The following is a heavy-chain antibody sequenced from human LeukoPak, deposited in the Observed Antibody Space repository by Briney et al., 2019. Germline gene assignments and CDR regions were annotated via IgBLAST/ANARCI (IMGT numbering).Heavy chain of an antibody. CDR2: IAYDGSNK. CDR3: ARDRLSKASYYYYGMDV. Sequence: GGSLRLSCAASGFTFSSYAMHWVRQAPGKGLEWVAVIAYDGSNKYYADSVKGRFTISRDNSKNTLYLQMNSLRAEDTAVYYCARDRLSKASYYYYGMDVWGQGTTVTVSS. D-gene: IGHD6-25*01. V-gene: IGHV3-30*04. CDR1: GFTFSSYA. J-gene: IGHJ6*02.